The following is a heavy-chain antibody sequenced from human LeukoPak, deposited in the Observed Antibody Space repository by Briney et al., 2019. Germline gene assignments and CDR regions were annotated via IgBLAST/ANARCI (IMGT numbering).Heavy chain of an antibody. Sequence: SETLSLTCDVSGYSITSGYFWGWIRQPPGKGLEWIATIYRSWGKYFNPSLESRAIVSLDASKNQFSLKLTSVTAADTAMYYCARSVTAGYFDYWGQGIRVTVSS. CDR2: IYRSWGK. J-gene: IGHJ4*02. V-gene: IGHV4-38-2*01. CDR1: GYSITSGYF. CDR3: ARSVTAGYFDY.